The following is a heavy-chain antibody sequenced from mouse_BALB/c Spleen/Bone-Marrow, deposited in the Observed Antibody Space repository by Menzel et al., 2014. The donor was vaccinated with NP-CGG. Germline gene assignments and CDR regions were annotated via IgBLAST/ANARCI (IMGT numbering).Heavy chain of an antibody. V-gene: IGHV1-7*01. CDR3: ARDLDY. CDR2: INPSTAYT. CDR1: GYTFTTYW. Sequence: QVQLQQSGAELAKPGASVKMSCKASGYTFTTYWMHWVKQRPGQGLEWIGYINPSTAYTDYNQKFEDKATLTADKSSSTAYMQLSSLTSEDSAVYYCARDLDYWGQGTSVTGSS. J-gene: IGHJ4*01.